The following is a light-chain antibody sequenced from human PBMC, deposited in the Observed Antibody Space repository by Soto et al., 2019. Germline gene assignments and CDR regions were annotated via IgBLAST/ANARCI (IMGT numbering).Light chain of an antibody. CDR3: QQYITYQLD. CDR1: QSINTW. Sequence: DIQMTQFPFTLSTSVGDRVTITCRASQSINTWLAWYQQKPGKAPELLIHNTSNLATGAPSRFSGSGSGTEFTLTMSSLHPDDFETYYCQQYITYQLDFGGGPK. CDR2: NTS. V-gene: IGKV1-5*03. J-gene: IGKJ4*01.